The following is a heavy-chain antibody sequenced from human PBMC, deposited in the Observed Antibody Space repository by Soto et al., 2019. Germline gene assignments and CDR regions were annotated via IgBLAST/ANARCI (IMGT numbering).Heavy chain of an antibody. D-gene: IGHD1-26*01. CDR3: AKEGGLSGSYYISSSYYFDY. CDR1: GFTFSDYY. CDR2: ISAGTRGHT. J-gene: IGHJ4*02. V-gene: IGHV3-11*06. Sequence: GGSLRLSCAASGFTFSDYYMSWIRQAPGKGLEWVAYISAGTRGHTYYADSVKGRFTISRDNSKNTLYLQMNSLRAEDTSVYYCAKEGGLSGSYYISSSYYFDYWGQGTLVTVSS.